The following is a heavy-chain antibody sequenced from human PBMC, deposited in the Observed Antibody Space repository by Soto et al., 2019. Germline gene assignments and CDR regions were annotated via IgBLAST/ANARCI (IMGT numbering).Heavy chain of an antibody. J-gene: IGHJ6*02. D-gene: IGHD2-8*01. V-gene: IGHV1-2*04. CDR1: GYSFTDYH. CDR3: ARGDSTDCSNGVCSFFYNHDMDV. CDR2: INPKSGGT. Sequence: SVKVSCKASGYSFTDYHIHWVRQAPGQGLEWLGRINPKSGGTSTAQKFQGWVTMTTDTSISTASMELTRLTSDDTAIYYCARGDSTDCSNGVCSFFYNHDMDVWCQGTTVTVS.